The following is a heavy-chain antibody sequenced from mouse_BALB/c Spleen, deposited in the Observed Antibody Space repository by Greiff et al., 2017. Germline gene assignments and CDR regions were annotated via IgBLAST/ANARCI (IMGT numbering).Heavy chain of an antibody. Sequence: EVKVEESGGGLVKPGGSLKLSCAASGFTFSSYAMSWVRQTPEKRLEWVASISSGGSTSYPDSVKGRFTISRDNARNILYLQMSRLRSEDTAMYYCARGITPYWYFDVWGAGTTVTVSS. D-gene: IGHD1-2*01. J-gene: IGHJ1*01. CDR2: ISSGGST. CDR3: ARGITPYWYFDV. V-gene: IGHV5-6-5*01. CDR1: GFTFSSYA.